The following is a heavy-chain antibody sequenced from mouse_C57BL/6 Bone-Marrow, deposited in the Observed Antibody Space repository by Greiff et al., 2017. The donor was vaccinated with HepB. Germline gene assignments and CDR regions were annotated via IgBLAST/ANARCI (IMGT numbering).Heavy chain of an antibody. V-gene: IGHV5-17*01. Sequence: VQLQQSGGGLVKPGGSLKLSCAASGFTFSDYGMHWVRQAPEKGLEWVAYISSGSSTIYYADTVKGRFTISRDNAKNTLFLQMTSLRSEDTAMYYCASITTKYWGQGTTLTVSS. CDR3: ASITTKY. J-gene: IGHJ2*01. D-gene: IGHD1-1*01. CDR2: ISSGSSTI. CDR1: GFTFSDYG.